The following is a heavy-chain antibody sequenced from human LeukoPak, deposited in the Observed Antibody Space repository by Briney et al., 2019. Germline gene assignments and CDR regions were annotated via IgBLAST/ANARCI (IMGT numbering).Heavy chain of an antibody. CDR3: AREDSSGWYKAFDI. Sequence: SETLSLTCTVSGGSISSYYWIWVRQPPGKGLEWIGYIYYSGGTNYNPSLMSRVTISVDTSKNQFSLKLSSVTAADTAVYYCAREDSSGWYKAFDIWGQGTMVTVSS. V-gene: IGHV4-59*01. CDR1: GGSISSYY. J-gene: IGHJ3*02. CDR2: IYYSGGT. D-gene: IGHD6-19*01.